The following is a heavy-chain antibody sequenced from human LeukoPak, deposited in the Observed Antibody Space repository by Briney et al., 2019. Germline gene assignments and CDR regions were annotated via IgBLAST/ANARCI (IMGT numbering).Heavy chain of an antibody. D-gene: IGHD5-12*01. J-gene: IGHJ5*02. CDR3: AKDRGYSGYDP. CDR2: ISGSGGST. V-gene: IGHV3-23*01. Sequence: PRGALRLSCSAPGFTFCSHALSWVRQAPGEGLEWVSAISGSGGSTYYADSVKGRFTISRDNSKNTLYLQMNSLRAEDTAVYYCAKDRGYSGYDPWGQGTLVTVSS. CDR1: GFTFCSHA.